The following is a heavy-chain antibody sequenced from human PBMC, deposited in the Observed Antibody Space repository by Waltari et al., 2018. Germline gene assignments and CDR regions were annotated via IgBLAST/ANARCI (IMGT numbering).Heavy chain of an antibody. CDR3: ARDLMYGEHPLFDR. V-gene: IGHV3-49*04. J-gene: IGHJ5*02. D-gene: IGHD4-17*01. CDR2: IRSKAHWETT. Sequence: DVQLAESGGGWVQQGRSRRLSGTTAGFTFVDYFTYWVRQAPGEGLEWVGFIRSKAHWETTDYAASVRGRFTISRDDSKSIAYLQMNSLKTEDTAIYFCARDLMYGEHPLFDRWGQGTLVTVSS. CDR1: GFTFVDYF.